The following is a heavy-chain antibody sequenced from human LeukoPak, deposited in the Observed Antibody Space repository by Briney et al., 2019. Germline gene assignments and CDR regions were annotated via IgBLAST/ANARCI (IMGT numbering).Heavy chain of an antibody. V-gene: IGHV4-4*07. CDR1: DGSISTYY. D-gene: IGHD2-21*02. J-gene: IGHJ5*02. CDR3: ARLQAYCGGDCYPRWFDP. CDR2: IYTTGST. Sequence: SETLSLTCTVSDGSISTYYWSWIRQPAGKGLEWIGRIYTTGSTNYNPSLKSRVTISVDTSKNQFSLKLNSVTAADTAVYYCARLQAYCGGDCYPRWFDPWGQGTLVTVSS.